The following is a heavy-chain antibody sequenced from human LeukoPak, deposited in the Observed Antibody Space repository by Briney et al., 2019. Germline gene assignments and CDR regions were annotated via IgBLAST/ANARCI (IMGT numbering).Heavy chain of an antibody. CDR3: AKRPGYSSSWSLGYMDV. CDR1: GFTVSGNY. D-gene: IGHD6-13*01. J-gene: IGHJ6*03. CDR2: IYTGGTT. Sequence: GGSLRLSCAASGFTVSGNYMSWVRQAPGKGLEWVSVIYTGGTTYYADSVKGRFTISRDNSKNTLYLQMNSLRAEDTAVYYCAKRPGYSSSWSLGYMDVWGKGTTVTVSS. V-gene: IGHV3-53*01.